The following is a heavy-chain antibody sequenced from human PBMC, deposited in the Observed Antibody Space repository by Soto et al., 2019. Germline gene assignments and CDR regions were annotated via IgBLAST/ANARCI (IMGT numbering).Heavy chain of an antibody. CDR3: ARWPQLKPRFDY. Sequence: SETLSLTCPVSGGSIRSGGYYWSWIRQHPGKGLEWIGYIYYSGSTYYNPSLKSRVTISVDTSKNQFSLKLSSVTAADTAVYYCARWPQLKPRFDYWGQGTLVTVSS. V-gene: IGHV4-31*03. D-gene: IGHD1-1*01. CDR2: IYYSGST. J-gene: IGHJ4*02. CDR1: GGSIRSGGYY.